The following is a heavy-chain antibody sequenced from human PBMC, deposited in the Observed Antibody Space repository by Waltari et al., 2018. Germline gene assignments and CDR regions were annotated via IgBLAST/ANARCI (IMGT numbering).Heavy chain of an antibody. CDR2: ISSSSSYI. CDR3: ARVNWGSTVGIGY. J-gene: IGHJ4*02. D-gene: IGHD7-27*01. Sequence: EVQLVESGGGLVKPGGSLRLSCAASGFTFSSYSMNWFRHAPGKGLRWVASISSSSSYIYYADSVKGRFTISRDNAKNSLYLQMNSLGAEDTAVYYCARVNWGSTVGIGYWGQGTLVTVSS. V-gene: IGHV3-21*01. CDR1: GFTFSSYS.